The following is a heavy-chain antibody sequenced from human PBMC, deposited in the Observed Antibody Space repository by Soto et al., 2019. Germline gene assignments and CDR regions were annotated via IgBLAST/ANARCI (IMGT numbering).Heavy chain of an antibody. J-gene: IGHJ4*02. V-gene: IGHV4-59*01. D-gene: IGHD5-18*01. CDR2: IYYSGST. CDR3: ARDSYNFDD. Sequence: SETLSLTCTVSGGSIRSYYWSWIRQPPGKGLEWIGYIYYSGSTDYNPSLKSRVTISVDTSKSQFSLKLRSVTAADTAVYYCARDSYNFDDWGQGILVTVYS. CDR1: GGSIRSYY.